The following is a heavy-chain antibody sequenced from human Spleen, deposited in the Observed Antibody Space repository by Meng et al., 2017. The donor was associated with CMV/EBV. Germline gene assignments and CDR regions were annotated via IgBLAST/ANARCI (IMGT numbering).Heavy chain of an antibody. V-gene: IGHV3-49*04. CDR1: GFTFGDYA. CDR3: TRVSYIVVVPAAIRNWFDP. J-gene: IGHJ5*02. D-gene: IGHD2-2*01. CDR2: IRSKAYGGTT. Sequence: GESLKISCTASGFTFGDYAMSWVRQAPGKGLEWVGFIRSKAYGGTTEYAASVKGRFTISRDDSKSIAYLQMNSLKTEDTPVYYCTRVSYIVVVPAAIRNWFDPWGQGTLVTVSS.